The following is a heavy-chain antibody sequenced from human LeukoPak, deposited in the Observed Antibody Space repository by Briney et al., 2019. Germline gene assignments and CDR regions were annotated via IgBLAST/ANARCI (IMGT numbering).Heavy chain of an antibody. CDR2: ISYDGSNK. CDR1: GFTFSSYA. V-gene: IGHV3-30*04. J-gene: IGHJ4*02. Sequence: PGGSLRLSCAASGFTFSSYAMHWVRQAPGKGLEWVAVISYDGSNKYYADSVKGRSTISRDNSKNTLYLQMNSLRAEDTAVYYCARDPHYDILTGPLDYWGQGTLVTVFS. D-gene: IGHD3-9*01. CDR3: ARDPHYDILTGPLDY.